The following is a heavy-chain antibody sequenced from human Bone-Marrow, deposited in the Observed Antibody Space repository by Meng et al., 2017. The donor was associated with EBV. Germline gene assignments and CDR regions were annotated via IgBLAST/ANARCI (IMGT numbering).Heavy chain of an antibody. D-gene: IGHD2-15*01. CDR1: GLSFSSYA. J-gene: IGHJ5*02. CDR3: AKGPIVVVVAATHRNWFDP. Sequence: EVQLLDSGGGLVQPGGSRSVCCSASGLSFSSYAMSWVRQAPGKGLEWVSAISGSGGSTYYADSVKGRFTISRDNSKNTLYLQMNSLRAEDTAVYYCAKGPIVVVVAATHRNWFDPWGQGTLVTVST. CDR2: ISGSGGST. V-gene: IGHV3-23*01.